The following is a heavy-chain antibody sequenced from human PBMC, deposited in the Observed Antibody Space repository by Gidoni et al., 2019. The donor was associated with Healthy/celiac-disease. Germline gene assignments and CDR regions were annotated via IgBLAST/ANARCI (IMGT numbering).Heavy chain of an antibody. CDR1: GFTFSSYG. Sequence: QVHLVESGGGVVQPGRSLRLSCAASGFTFSSYGLHWVRQAPGKGLEWVAVISYDGSNKYYADSVKGRFTISRDNSKNTLYLQMNSLRAEDTAVYDCAKGEGHVVVLIARDGMDVWGQGTTVTVSS. CDR3: AKGEGHVVVLIARDGMDV. D-gene: IGHD2-21*01. J-gene: IGHJ6*02. V-gene: IGHV3-30*18. CDR2: ISYDGSNK.